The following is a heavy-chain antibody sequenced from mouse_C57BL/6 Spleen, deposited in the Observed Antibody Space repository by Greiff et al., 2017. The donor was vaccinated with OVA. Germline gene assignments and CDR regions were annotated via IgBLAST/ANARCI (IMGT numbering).Heavy chain of an antibody. V-gene: IGHV5-4*03. J-gene: IGHJ1*03. Sequence: EVMLVESGGGLVKPGGSLKLSCAASGFTFSSYAMSWVRQTPAKRLVWVATISDGGRYTYYPDNVKGRFTISRDKAKNNLYLQMSHLKSEDTAMYYCARAVSTTGYFDVWGTGTTVTVSS. CDR3: ARAVSTTGYFDV. CDR1: GFTFSSYA. D-gene: IGHD1-1*01. CDR2: ISDGGRYT.